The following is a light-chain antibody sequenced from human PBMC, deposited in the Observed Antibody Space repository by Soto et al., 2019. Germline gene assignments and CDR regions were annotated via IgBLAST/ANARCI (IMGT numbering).Light chain of an antibody. Sequence: DIQMTQSPSTLSASVGDRVAITCRASQSISDWLAWYQQKPGKAPKLLIHEASRLESGVPSRFSGSGFGTEFTLTISSLQPDDFAIYYCQQYNGYSRTFGQGTKVDIK. V-gene: IGKV1-5*01. J-gene: IGKJ1*01. CDR1: QSISDW. CDR2: EAS. CDR3: QQYNGYSRT.